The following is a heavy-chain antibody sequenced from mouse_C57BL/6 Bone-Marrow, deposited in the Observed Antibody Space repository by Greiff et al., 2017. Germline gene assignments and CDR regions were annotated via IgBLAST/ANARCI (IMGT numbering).Heavy chain of an antibody. V-gene: IGHV1-5*01. CDR1: GYTFTSYW. CDR2: IYPGNSDT. CDR3: TRGYYYGSEGFAY. J-gene: IGHJ3*01. Sequence: VQLQQSGTVLARPGASVKMSCKTSGYTFTSYWMHWVKQRPGQGLEWIGAIYPGNSDTSYNQKFKGKAKLTAVTSASTAYMELSSLTNEDSAVYYCTRGYYYGSEGFAYWGQGTLVTVSA. D-gene: IGHD1-1*01.